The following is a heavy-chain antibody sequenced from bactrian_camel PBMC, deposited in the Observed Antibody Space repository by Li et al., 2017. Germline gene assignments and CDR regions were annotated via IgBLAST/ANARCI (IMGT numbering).Heavy chain of an antibody. D-gene: IGHD2*01. J-gene: IGHJ7*01. CDR1: GKC. CDR2: LYPRDGHE. Sequence: HVQLVESGGGSVQAGGSLRLSCATAGKCMGWFRQAPGKEREGVAGLYPRDGHEMYAASVKGRFAISRDNAKNTVYLQMNNLQVEDSAVYYCATGGGARDCYAGSTCPDRYCAVHYWGKGTQVTVS. V-gene: IGHV3S53*01.